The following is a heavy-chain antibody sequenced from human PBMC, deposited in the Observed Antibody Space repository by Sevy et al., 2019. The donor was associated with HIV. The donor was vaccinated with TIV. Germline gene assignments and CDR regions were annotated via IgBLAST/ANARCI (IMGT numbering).Heavy chain of an antibody. D-gene: IGHD2-8*02. V-gene: IGHV3-11*01. J-gene: IGHJ5*02. CDR3: ARAGDDYCTESDCNKNWFDP. Sequence: GGSLRLSCAASGFTFSDYYMGWFRQAPGKGLEWVSYIRSSGALVFYADSVEGRFTISRDNAKNSLFLQMNSLRAEDMAIYYCARAGDDYCTESDCNKNWFDPWGQGTLVTVSS. CDR1: GFTFSDYY. CDR2: IRSSGALV.